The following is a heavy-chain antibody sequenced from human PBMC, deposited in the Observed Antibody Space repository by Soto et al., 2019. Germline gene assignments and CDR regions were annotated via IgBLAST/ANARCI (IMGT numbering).Heavy chain of an antibody. J-gene: IGHJ6*02. D-gene: IGHD3-3*01. CDR3: AKDSYDFWSGYYANPFVTYYYYGMDV. CDR1: GFTFSSYG. CDR2: ISYDGSNK. Sequence: PGGSLRLSCAASGFTFSSYGMHWVRQAPGKGLEWVAVISYDGSNKYYADSVKGRFTISRDNSKNTLYLQMNSLRAEDTAVYYCAKDSYDFWSGYYANPFVTYYYYGMDVWGQGTTVTVSS. V-gene: IGHV3-30*18.